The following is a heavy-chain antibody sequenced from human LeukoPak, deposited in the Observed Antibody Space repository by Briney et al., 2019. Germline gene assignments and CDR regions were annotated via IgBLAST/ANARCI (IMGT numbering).Heavy chain of an antibody. CDR1: GCTFDDYC. CDR2: INWNGGST. J-gene: IGHJ3*02. Sequence: GGSLRLSCAASGCTFDDYCMSWVRQAPGKGLEGVSGINWNGGSTGYADSVKGRFTISRDNATNSLYLHMNNLRAEDTAVYYCAVIDVAGTISGDAFDIWGQGTMVTVSS. D-gene: IGHD6-19*01. CDR3: AVIDVAGTISGDAFDI. V-gene: IGHV3-20*04.